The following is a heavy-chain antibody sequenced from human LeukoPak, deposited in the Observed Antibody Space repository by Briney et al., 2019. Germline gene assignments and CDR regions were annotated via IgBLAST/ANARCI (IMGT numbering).Heavy chain of an antibody. CDR3: ARTKPAGVGVDY. D-gene: IGHD6-19*01. CDR2: IVVGSGNT. Sequence: GASVKVSCKASGFTFTSSVMQWLRQARGQRLEWIGWIVVGSGNTNYAQKFQERVTMTRDMSTSTVYMELSSLRSEDTAVYYCARTKPAGVGVDYWGQGTLVTVSS. CDR1: GFTFTSSV. J-gene: IGHJ4*02. V-gene: IGHV1-58*02.